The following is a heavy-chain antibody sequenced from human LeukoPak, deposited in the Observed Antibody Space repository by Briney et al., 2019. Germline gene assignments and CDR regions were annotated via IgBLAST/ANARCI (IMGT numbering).Heavy chain of an antibody. CDR1: GYTFTSYG. CDR3: ARGVNYYGSGSYRWGFDY. Sequence: ASVKVSCKASGYTFTSYGISWVRQAPGQGLEWMGWISAYNGNTNYAQKLQGRVTMTTDTSTSTAYMELRCLRSDDTAVYYCARGVNYYGSGSYRWGFDYWGQGTLVTVSS. D-gene: IGHD3-10*01. CDR2: ISAYNGNT. V-gene: IGHV1-18*01. J-gene: IGHJ4*02.